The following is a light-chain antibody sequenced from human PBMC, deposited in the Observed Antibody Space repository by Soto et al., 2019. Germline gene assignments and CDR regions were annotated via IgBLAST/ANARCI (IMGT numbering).Light chain of an antibody. CDR3: SSYTTGSTLPWV. V-gene: IGLV2-8*01. CDR1: KNDIGVYDF. J-gene: IGLJ1*01. CDR2: EVV. Sequence: QSVLTQPPSASGSPGQSVTISCTGTKNDIGVYDFVSWYQHHPGKAPRLIIYEVVQRPSGVPDRFSGSKSGNTASLTVFGLQVEDEAVYYCSSYTTGSTLPWVFGTGTKVTVL.